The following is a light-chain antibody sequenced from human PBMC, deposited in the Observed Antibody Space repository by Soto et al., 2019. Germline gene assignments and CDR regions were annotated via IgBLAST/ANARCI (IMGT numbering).Light chain of an antibody. CDR2: DDN. J-gene: IGLJ1*01. Sequence: SYTLHQPPSVSFAPGHTARISCVGNDIASKSVHWSQQKPGQAPVLVVYDDNDRPSGIPERFSGSNSGDTATLTISRVEAGDEADYYCQVWDSSSDHYVFGSGTKVTVL. V-gene: IGLV3-21*02. CDR1: DIASKS. CDR3: QVWDSSSDHYV.